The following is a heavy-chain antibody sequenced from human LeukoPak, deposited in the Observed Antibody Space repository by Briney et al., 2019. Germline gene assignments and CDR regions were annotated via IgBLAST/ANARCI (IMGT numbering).Heavy chain of an antibody. J-gene: IGHJ4*02. CDR3: ARGPAWSKD. Sequence: ASVKVSCKASGYTFTSYGISWVRQAPGQGLEWMGWISAYNGNTNYAQKFQGRVTMTRDMSTSTVYMELSSLRSEDTAVYYCARGPAWSKDWGQGTLVTVSS. CDR2: ISAYNGNT. V-gene: IGHV1-18*01. D-gene: IGHD2-15*01. CDR1: GYTFTSYG.